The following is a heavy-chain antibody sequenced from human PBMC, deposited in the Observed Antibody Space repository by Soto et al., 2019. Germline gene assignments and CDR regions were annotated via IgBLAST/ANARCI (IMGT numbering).Heavy chain of an antibody. CDR2: INHSGST. V-gene: IGHV4-34*01. J-gene: IGHJ4*02. CDR3: ARGPEQRDFDY. Sequence: SETLSLTCAVYGGSFSGYYWSWIRQPPGKGLEWIAEINHSGSTNYNPSLKSRVTISVDTSKNQFSLKLSSVTAADTAVYYCARGPEQRDFDYWGQGTLVTVSS. CDR1: GGSFSGYY.